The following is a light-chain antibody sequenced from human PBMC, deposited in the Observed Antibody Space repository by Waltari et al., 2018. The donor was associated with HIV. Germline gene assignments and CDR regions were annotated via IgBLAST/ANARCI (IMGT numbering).Light chain of an antibody. J-gene: IGLJ1*01. CDR1: SSNIGSNFD. V-gene: IGLV1-40*01. Sequence: QSVLTQPPSVSGAPGQRVTISCTGSSSNIGSNFDVHWYQLPPGSAPQLLIFANSNRPSGVPDRFSASKSATSASLAISGLQPEDEAEYYCQSFDNSLNGYVFGTGTTVIVL. CDR3: QSFDNSLNGYV. CDR2: ANS.